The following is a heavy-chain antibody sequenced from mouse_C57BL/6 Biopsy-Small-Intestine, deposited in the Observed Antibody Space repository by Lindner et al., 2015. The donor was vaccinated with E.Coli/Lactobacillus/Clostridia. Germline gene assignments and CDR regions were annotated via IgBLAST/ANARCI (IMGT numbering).Heavy chain of an antibody. CDR2: IYPGDGDT. J-gene: IGHJ4*01. D-gene: IGHD2-10*01. CDR3: ARTYFYAMDY. Sequence: QLQESGPELVKPGASVKISCKASGYAFSSSWMNWVKQRPGKGLEWIGRIYPGDGDTNYNGKFKGKATLTADKSSSTAYMQLSSLTSEDSAVYFCARTYFYAMDYWGQGTSVTVSS. V-gene: IGHV1-82*01. CDR1: GYAFSSSW.